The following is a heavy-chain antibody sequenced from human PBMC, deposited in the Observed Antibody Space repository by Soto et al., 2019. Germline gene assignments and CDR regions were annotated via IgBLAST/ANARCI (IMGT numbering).Heavy chain of an antibody. CDR1: AYTLTEFP. CDR2: SDPEEGDT. CDR3: AIGGRAAEFEY. J-gene: IGHJ4*02. D-gene: IGHD2-15*01. Sequence: QVQVVQSGAEVRKPGASVKLSCKVLAYTLTEFPIHWVRQAPGKGLEWMGVSDPEEGDTIFAQKFQGRVTMTEDKSTDTVYMELSSRRSEDTAVYYCAIGGRAAEFEYWGQGTQVTVYS. V-gene: IGHV1-24*01.